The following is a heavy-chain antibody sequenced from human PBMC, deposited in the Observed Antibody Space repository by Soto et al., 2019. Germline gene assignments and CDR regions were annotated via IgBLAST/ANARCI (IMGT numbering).Heavy chain of an antibody. D-gene: IGHD3-3*01. CDR2: IYWDDDK. V-gene: IGHV2-5*02. CDR3: AHRVLRTVFGLVTTTAIYFDF. J-gene: IGHJ4*02. CDR1: GFSLTTSGVG. Sequence: QITLNESGPTQVKPRQTLTLTCTFSGFSLTTSGVGVGWIRQSPGKAPEWLALIYWDDDKPYSPSLKSRLTITKDTSKNQVVLTMADLDPADTATYYCAHRVLRTVFGLVTTTAIYFDFWGQGTPVAVSS.